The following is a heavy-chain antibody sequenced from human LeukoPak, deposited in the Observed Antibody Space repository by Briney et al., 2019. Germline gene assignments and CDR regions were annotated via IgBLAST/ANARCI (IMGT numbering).Heavy chain of an antibody. CDR2: VNSDGSGT. D-gene: IGHD5-12*01. Sequence: GGSLRLSCAASGFTFSSYWMHWVRQAPGKGLVWVSPVNSDGSGTTYADSVKGRFTISRDNAKNTLYLQMNSLRAEDTAVYHSARESKYSGYPFDYWGQGTLVTVSS. J-gene: IGHJ4*02. V-gene: IGHV3-74*01. CDR3: ARESKYSGYPFDY. CDR1: GFTFSSYW.